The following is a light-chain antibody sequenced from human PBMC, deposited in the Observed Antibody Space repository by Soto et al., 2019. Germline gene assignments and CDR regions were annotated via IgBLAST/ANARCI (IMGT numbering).Light chain of an antibody. CDR2: KAS. Sequence: DSQMTQSPSTLSASVGDRVTITCRASQSISNYLAWYQQKPGKAPKLLIYKASTLESGVPSRFGGSGSGTEFTLTISSLQPDDFATYYCQKYNTHFGGGTKVE. CDR1: QSISNY. CDR3: QKYNTH. J-gene: IGKJ4*01. V-gene: IGKV1-5*03.